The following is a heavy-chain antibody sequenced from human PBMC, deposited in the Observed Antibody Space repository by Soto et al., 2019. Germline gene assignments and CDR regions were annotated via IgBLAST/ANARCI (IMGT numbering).Heavy chain of an antibody. CDR1: GGTFSSYT. D-gene: IGHD2-2*01. CDR2: IIPILGIA. Sequence: SVKVSCKASGGTFSSYTISWVRQAPGQGLEWMGRIIPILGIANYAQKFQGRVTITADKSTSTAYMELSSLRSEDTAVYYCARSLYCSSTSCYADYYYYYMDVWGKGTTVTVSS. J-gene: IGHJ6*03. V-gene: IGHV1-69*02. CDR3: ARSLYCSSTSCYADYYYYYMDV.